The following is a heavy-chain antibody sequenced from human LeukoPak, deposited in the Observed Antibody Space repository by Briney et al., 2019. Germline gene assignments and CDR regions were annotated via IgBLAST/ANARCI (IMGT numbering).Heavy chain of an antibody. CDR2: IWYDGSNK. J-gene: IGHJ6*02. CDR3: AREFLVWILSPVYYYGMDV. CDR1: GFTFSNYT. V-gene: IGHV3-33*08. Sequence: GGSLRLSCEASGFTFSNYTMGWVRQAPGKGLEWVAVIWYDGSNKYYADSVKGRFTISRDNSKNTLYLQMNSLRAEDTAVYYCAREFLVWILSPVYYYGMDVWGQGTTVTVSS. D-gene: IGHD3-3*01.